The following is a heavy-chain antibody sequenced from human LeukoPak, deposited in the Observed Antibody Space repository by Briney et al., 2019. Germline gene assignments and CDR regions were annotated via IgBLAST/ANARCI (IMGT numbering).Heavy chain of an antibody. CDR1: GGTFSSYA. V-gene: IGHV1-69*05. Sequence: SVKVSCKASGGTFSSYAISWVRQAPGQGLEWMGGIIPIFGTANYAQKFQGRVTMTTDTSTSTAYMELRSLRSDDTAVYYCARADWDIVVVPAAIPPNYYYYMDVWGKGTTVTVSS. CDR3: ARADWDIVVVPAAIPPNYYYYMDV. J-gene: IGHJ6*03. D-gene: IGHD2-2*02. CDR2: IIPIFGTA.